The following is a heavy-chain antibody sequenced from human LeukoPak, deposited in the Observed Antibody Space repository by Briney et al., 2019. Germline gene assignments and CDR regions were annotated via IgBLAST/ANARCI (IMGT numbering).Heavy chain of an antibody. V-gene: IGHV7-4-1*02. CDR2: INTNTGNP. Sequence: ASVKVSCKASGYTFTSYAMNWVRQAPGQGLEWMGWINTNTGNPAYAQGFTGRFVFSLDTSVSTTYLQISSLKAEDTAVYYCARDQSSSWSSYYYMDVWGKGTTVTVSS. J-gene: IGHJ6*03. D-gene: IGHD6-13*01. CDR1: GYTFTSYA. CDR3: ARDQSSSWSSYYYMDV.